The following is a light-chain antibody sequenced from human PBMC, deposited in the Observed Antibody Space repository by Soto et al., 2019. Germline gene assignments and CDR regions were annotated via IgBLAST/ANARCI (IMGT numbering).Light chain of an antibody. Sequence: QSVLTQPASVSGSPGQSITISCPVTSSDVGAYNYVSWYQHHPGKVPKLLIYEVTNRPSGVSDRFSGSKSGNTASLTISGLQAEDEADYYCSSKRDSSTLFVFGTGTKVTVL. V-gene: IGLV2-14*01. CDR3: SSKRDSSTLFV. J-gene: IGLJ1*01. CDR2: EVT. CDR1: SSDVGAYNY.